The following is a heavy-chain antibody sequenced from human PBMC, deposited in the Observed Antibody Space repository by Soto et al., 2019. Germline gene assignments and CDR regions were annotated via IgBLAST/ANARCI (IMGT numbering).Heavy chain of an antibody. CDR3: ARGVNGPPSEYSSSWYFDY. D-gene: IGHD6-13*01. V-gene: IGHV4-34*01. CDR2: INRSGST. Sequence: SETLSLTCAVYGGSFSGYYWSWIRQPPGKGLEWIGEINRSGSTNYNPSLKSRVTISVDTSKNQFSLKLSSVTAADTAVYYCARGVNGPPSEYSSSWYFDYWGQGTLVTVSS. J-gene: IGHJ4*02. CDR1: GGSFSGYY.